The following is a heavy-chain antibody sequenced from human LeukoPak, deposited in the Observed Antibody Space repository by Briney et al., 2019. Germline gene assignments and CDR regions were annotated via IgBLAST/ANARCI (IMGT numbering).Heavy chain of an antibody. CDR1: GFTFSNKA. CDR2: IQYDGSNK. Sequence: GGSLRLSCAATGFTFSNKAMHWVRQAPGKGLEWVAFIQYDGSNKYDADSVKGRFTIPRDNSKNMLFLQMNSLRVEDTAVYYCAKEDGSFDVWGQGTMVTVSS. D-gene: IGHD3-10*01. V-gene: IGHV3-30*02. J-gene: IGHJ3*01. CDR3: AKEDGSFDV.